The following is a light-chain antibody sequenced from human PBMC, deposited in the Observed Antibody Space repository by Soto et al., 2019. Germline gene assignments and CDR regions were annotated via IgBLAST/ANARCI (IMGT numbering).Light chain of an antibody. CDR1: KSISSW. Sequence: DIQMTQSPSTLSASVGEKVTITCRAIKSISSWLAWYQQKPGKAPKLLIYDASSLESGVPSRFSGSGSGTEFTLTISSLQPDDFATYYCQQYNSYPYTFGQGTKLEIK. CDR2: DAS. CDR3: QQYNSYPYT. J-gene: IGKJ2*01. V-gene: IGKV1-5*01.